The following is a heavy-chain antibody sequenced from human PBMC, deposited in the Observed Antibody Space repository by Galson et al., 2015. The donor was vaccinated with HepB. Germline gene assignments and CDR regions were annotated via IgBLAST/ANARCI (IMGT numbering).Heavy chain of an antibody. J-gene: IGHJ4*02. Sequence: PALVKPTQTLTLTCTFSGFSLSTSGVGVGWIRQPPGKALEWLALIYWDDDKRYSPSLKSRLTITKDTSKNQAVLTMTNMDPVDTATYYCAHTSGWHLFDYWGQGTLVTVSS. CDR2: IYWDDDK. CDR1: GFSLSTSGVG. D-gene: IGHD6-19*01. CDR3: AHTSGWHLFDY. V-gene: IGHV2-5*02.